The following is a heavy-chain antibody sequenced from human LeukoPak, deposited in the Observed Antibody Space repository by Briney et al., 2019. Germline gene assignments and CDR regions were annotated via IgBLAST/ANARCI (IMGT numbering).Heavy chain of an antibody. J-gene: IGHJ4*02. CDR3: ARGAPTTRIGAGRFDY. V-gene: IGHV1-46*01. CDR1: GYSLTNCY. CDR2: INPSGGST. D-gene: IGHD5-12*01. Sequence: ASVKVSCKAFGYSLTNCYVHWVRQAPGQGLEWMGEINPSGGSTSYAQKFQGRITVTRDTYTNTVYMDLSSLRSEDTATYYCARGAPTTRIGAGRFDYWGQGSLLTVAS.